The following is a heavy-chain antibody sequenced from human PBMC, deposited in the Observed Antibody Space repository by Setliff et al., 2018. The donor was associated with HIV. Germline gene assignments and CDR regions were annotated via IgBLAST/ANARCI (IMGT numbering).Heavy chain of an antibody. CDR2: VYYSGST. J-gene: IGHJ6*03. CDR1: GDPISTYY. D-gene: IGHD3-3*01. V-gene: IGHV4-59*08. CDR3: VRGVERNYFYYYYMDF. Sequence: SETLSLTCTVSGDPISTYYWSWIRKPPGKGLEWIGYVYYSGSTNYNPSLKSRVTISLDTSKNQFSLKLSSVTAADTAVYYCVRGVERNYFYYYYMDFWGKGTTVTVSS.